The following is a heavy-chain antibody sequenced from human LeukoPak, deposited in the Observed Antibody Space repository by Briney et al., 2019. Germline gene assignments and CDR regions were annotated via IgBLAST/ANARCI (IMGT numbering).Heavy chain of an antibody. J-gene: IGHJ4*02. CDR3: ARDGALPPYFDY. Sequence: TSGTLSLTCAVSGGSITSTKWWSWVRQSPGKGLEWIGRIYTSGSTNYNPSLKSRVTMSVDTSKNQFSLKLSSVTAADTAVYYCARDGALPPYFDYWGQGTLVTVSS. CDR2: IYTSGST. D-gene: IGHD1-26*01. V-gene: IGHV4-4*02. CDR1: GGSITSTKW.